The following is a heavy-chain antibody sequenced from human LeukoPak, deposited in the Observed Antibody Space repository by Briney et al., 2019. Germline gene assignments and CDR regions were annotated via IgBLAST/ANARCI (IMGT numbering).Heavy chain of an antibody. CDR3: ARGWIYDFLTGSYFYYYGMDV. Sequence: EASVKVSCKASGYTFTIYGISWVRQAPGQGLEWMGWISAYNCNTNYAQKLQGRVTMTTDTSTSTAYMELRSLRSDDTAVYYCARGWIYDFLTGSYFYYYGMDVWGQGTTVTVSS. CDR1: GYTFTIYG. D-gene: IGHD3-9*01. J-gene: IGHJ6*02. V-gene: IGHV1-18*01. CDR2: ISAYNCNT.